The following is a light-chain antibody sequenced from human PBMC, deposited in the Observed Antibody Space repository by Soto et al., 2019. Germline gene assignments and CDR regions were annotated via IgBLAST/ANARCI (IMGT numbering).Light chain of an antibody. CDR1: QTISSW. CDR3: QQYNGYSRT. Sequence: DIQMTQSPSTLSGSVGARVTITCLASQTISSWLAWYQQKPGKAPKLLIYKASSLQSGVPSRFSGSGSGTEFTLTISSMQPDDFATFYCQQYNGYSRTFGQGTKVDNK. J-gene: IGKJ1*01. CDR2: KAS. V-gene: IGKV1-5*03.